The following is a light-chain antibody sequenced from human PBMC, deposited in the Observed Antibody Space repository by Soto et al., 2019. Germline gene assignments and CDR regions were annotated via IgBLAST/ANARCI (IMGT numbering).Light chain of an antibody. CDR2: GAS. CDR3: QHYGDSLWT. J-gene: IGKJ1*01. V-gene: IGKV3-20*01. Sequence: VLTQSPGTLSLSPGERATLSCRASQSVNSINLNWYQQKRGQAPRLLIYGASTRAAGIPDRFSGTGSGTDFTLSISRLEPEDFAVYYCQHYGDSLWTFGQGTRWISN. CDR1: QSVNSIN.